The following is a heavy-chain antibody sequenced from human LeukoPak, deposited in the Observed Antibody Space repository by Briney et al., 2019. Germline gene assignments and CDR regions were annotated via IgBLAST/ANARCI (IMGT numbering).Heavy chain of an antibody. CDR1: GCRFTSNY. CDR2: ISPSGGST. V-gene: IGHV1-46*01. D-gene: IGHD6-6*01. J-gene: IGHJ6*03. CDR3: ARDTFTAARPSTNYYYYYMDV. Sequence: ASVKVSCKAFGCRFTSNYMHWVRQAPGQGPEWMGLISPSGGSTTYAQKFQGRVTLTRDMSTSTAYMELSRLRSDDTAVYYCARDTFTAARPSTNYYYYYMDVWGKGTTVTVSS.